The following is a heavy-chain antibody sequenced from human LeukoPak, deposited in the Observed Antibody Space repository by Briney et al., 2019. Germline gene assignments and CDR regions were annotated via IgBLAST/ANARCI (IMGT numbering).Heavy chain of an antibody. CDR3: ARDYYGSD. Sequence: GGSLPLSCAASGFTVSSNYMSWVRQAPGKGLEWVSVIYSGGSTYYADSVKGRFTISRDNAKNTLYLQMNTLRAEDTAVYYCARDYYGSDWGEGTLVTVSS. CDR1: GFTVSSNY. CDR2: IYSGGST. D-gene: IGHD3-10*01. V-gene: IGHV3-53*01. J-gene: IGHJ4*02.